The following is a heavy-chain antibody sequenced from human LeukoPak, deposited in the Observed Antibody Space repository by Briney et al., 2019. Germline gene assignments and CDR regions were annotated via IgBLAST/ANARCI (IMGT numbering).Heavy chain of an antibody. CDR2: ISAYNGNT. Sequence: ASVEVSCKASGYTFTSYGISWVRQAPGQGLEWMGWISAYNGNTNYAQKLQGRVTMTTDTSTSTAYMELRSLRSDDTAVYYCARGRYCSSTSCYPARYWGQGTLVTVSS. D-gene: IGHD2-2*01. J-gene: IGHJ4*02. CDR1: GYTFTSYG. V-gene: IGHV1-18*04. CDR3: ARGRYCSSTSCYPARY.